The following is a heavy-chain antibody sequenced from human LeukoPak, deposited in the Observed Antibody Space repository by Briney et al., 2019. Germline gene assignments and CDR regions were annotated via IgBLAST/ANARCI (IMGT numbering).Heavy chain of an antibody. V-gene: IGHV3-23*01. J-gene: IGHJ5*02. D-gene: IGHD3-22*01. Sequence: PGGSLRLSCAASGFTFSSYAMSWVRQAPGKGLEWVSAISGSGGSTYYADSVKGRFTISRDNSKNTLYLQMNGLRAEDTAVYYCAKDKTYYYDSSGYYFSWGQGTLVTVSS. CDR3: AKDKTYYYDSSGYYFS. CDR1: GFTFSSYA. CDR2: ISGSGGST.